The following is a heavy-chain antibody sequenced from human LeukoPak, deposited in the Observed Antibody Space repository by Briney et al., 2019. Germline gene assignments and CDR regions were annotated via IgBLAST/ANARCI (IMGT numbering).Heavy chain of an antibody. V-gene: IGHV1-2*02. Sequence: ASVKVSCKASGYTFTGYYMHWVRQAPGQGLEWMGWINPNSGGTNYAQKFQGRVTMTRDTSISTAYMELSRLRSDDTAVYYCARTAITMVRGATKSRFDPWGQGTLVTVSS. CDR2: INPNSGGT. CDR3: ARTAITMVRGATKSRFDP. D-gene: IGHD3-10*01. J-gene: IGHJ5*02. CDR1: GYTFTGYY.